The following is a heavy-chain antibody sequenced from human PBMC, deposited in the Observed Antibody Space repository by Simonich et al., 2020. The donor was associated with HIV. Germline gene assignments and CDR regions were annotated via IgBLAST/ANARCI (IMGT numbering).Heavy chain of an antibody. CDR2: ISSSSGYI. J-gene: IGHJ4*02. Sequence: GGSLRLSCAASGFTFSSYSMNWVRQAPGKGPEWVSSISSSSGYIYYADSVKGRFTISRDNAKNSLYLQLNSLRAEDTAVYYCARDTYYYDTSGYVTDYWGQGTLVTVSS. CDR1: GFTFSSYS. D-gene: IGHD3-22*01. V-gene: IGHV3-21*01. CDR3: ARDTYYYDTSGYVTDY.